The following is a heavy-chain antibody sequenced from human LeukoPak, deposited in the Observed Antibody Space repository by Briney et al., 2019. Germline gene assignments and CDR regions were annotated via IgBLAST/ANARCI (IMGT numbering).Heavy chain of an antibody. CDR1: GFTFSDYY. D-gene: IGHD2-2*02. J-gene: IGHJ4*02. CDR2: ISNSGTTI. V-gene: IGHV3-11*04. Sequence: GGSLRLSCAASGFTFSDYYMSWIRQAPGKGLEWVSYISNSGTTINYADSVKGRFTISRDNAKNSVYLQVNSLRTEDTAVYYCARAHQPYCGGNSCYTGFDYWGQGTLVTVSS. CDR3: ARAHQPYCGGNSCYTGFDY.